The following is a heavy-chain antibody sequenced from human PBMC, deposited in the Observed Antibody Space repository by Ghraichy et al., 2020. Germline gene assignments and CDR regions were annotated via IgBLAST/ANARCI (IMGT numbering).Heavy chain of an antibody. V-gene: IGHV3-7*03. J-gene: IGHJ4*02. CDR1: GFSFSSSW. D-gene: IGHD3-10*01. CDR3: ARDPKRGALDY. CDR2: INNDGKER. Sequence: GGSLRLSCTASGFSFSSSWMSWVRQAPEKGLEWVANINNDGKERYYVDSLKGRFTISRDNGKNSLFLQISRLTVDDTAVYYCARDPKRGALDYWGQGTLVAV.